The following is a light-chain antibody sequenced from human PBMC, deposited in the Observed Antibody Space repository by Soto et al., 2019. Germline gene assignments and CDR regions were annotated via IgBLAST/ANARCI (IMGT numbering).Light chain of an antibody. V-gene: IGKV3-15*01. J-gene: IGKJ1*01. Sequence: EFLLTQPPSSLSLSPGDRATLTCGASQSVRNDLGWYQQKPGKAPKRLIYGASSRPSGLPARFRGSGSGTEFTLTISSLQSEDFATYFCQQYNSCPRTFGRGTKVDIK. CDR2: GAS. CDR1: QSVRND. CDR3: QQYNSCPRT.